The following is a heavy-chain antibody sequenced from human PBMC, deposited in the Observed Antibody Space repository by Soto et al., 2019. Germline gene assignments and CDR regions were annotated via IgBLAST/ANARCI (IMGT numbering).Heavy chain of an antibody. Sequence: QITLKESGPTLVKPTQTLTLTCTFSGFSLSTSGVGVGWIRQPPGKALEWLALIYWDDDKRYSPSLKSRLPITQDPSKTQLVLTMTNIDPVDPPTYSCAHRRGRGSYTRIMYGMDVWGQGTTVTLSS. CDR2: IYWDDDK. D-gene: IGHD2-2*02. J-gene: IGHJ6*02. CDR1: GFSLSTSGVG. CDR3: AHRRGRGSYTRIMYGMDV. V-gene: IGHV2-5*02.